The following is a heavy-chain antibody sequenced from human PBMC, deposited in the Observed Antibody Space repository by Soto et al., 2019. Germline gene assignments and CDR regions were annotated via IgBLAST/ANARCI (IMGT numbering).Heavy chain of an antibody. CDR1: GFTFSSYS. CDR2: ISSSSSYI. CDR3: GSTTPGSTYLDY. V-gene: IGHV3-21*01. D-gene: IGHD2-2*01. Sequence: GWSLRLSCAASGFTFSSYSMNWVRQAPGKGLEWVSSISSSSSYIYYADSVKGRFTISRDNAKNSLYLQMNSLRAEDTAVYYCGSTTPGSTYLDYWAQGTLVTVS. J-gene: IGHJ4*02.